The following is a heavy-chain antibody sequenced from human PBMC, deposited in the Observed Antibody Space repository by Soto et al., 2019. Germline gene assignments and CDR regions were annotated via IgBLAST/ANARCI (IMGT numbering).Heavy chain of an antibody. CDR2: IRFDGTNI. CDR1: GLLFSGYG. V-gene: IGHV3-33*01. CDR3: ARVGVGGTVFYGYFDY. J-gene: IGHJ4*02. D-gene: IGHD1-1*01. Sequence: QVHLMESGGGVVQPGGSLRLSCAVPGLLFSGYGMHWVRQAPGKGLEWVAIIRFDGTNIEYADSVRGRFTISRDNSKNMLYLQMNSLRVEDTAVYYCARVGVGGTVFYGYFDYWGQGTLVTVSS.